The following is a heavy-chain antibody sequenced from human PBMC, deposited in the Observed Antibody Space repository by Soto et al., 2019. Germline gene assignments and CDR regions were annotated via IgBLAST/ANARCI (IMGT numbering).Heavy chain of an antibody. J-gene: IGHJ1*01. CDR2: TYSGGST. Sequence: EVPLVESGGGLVQPGGSLRLSCAASGFTVNSNYMSWVRQAPGKGLEWVSVTYSGGSTYYANSVKGRFTISRDNSKNKTYLQMNSLRAEDTAVYYCSSDLSFQHWGQGTLVIVSS. CDR3: SSDLSFQH. CDR1: GFTVNSNY. V-gene: IGHV3-66*01.